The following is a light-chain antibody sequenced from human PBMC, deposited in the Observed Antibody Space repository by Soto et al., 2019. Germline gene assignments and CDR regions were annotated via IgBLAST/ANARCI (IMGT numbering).Light chain of an antibody. CDR2: EVN. V-gene: IGLV2-8*01. Sequence: QSVLTQPPSASGSPGQSVTISCTGTSSDVGGYHYVSWFQQHPGKAPKLIISEVNKRPSGAPDRFAGYKSGNAASLTVSGLQAEDEADYYCTSYGGRDNLIFGGGTKLTVL. CDR1: SSDVGGYHY. J-gene: IGLJ2*01. CDR3: TSYGGRDNLI.